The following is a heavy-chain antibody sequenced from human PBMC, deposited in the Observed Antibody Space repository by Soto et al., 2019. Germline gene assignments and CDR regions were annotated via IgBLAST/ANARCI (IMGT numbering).Heavy chain of an antibody. CDR2: INPNSGGT. D-gene: IGHD2-15*01. CDR1: GYTFTDHY. Sequence: QVQLVQSGAEVKKPGASVKVSCKASGYTFTDHYIHWVRQAPGQGLEWMGWINPNSGGTNDEQKFQGWVTMTRDTSISTDYMELSSLTSDDTAVYYCARDQPRYCRGGSCLDYWGQGTLVTVSS. J-gene: IGHJ4*02. CDR3: ARDQPRYCRGGSCLDY. V-gene: IGHV1-2*04.